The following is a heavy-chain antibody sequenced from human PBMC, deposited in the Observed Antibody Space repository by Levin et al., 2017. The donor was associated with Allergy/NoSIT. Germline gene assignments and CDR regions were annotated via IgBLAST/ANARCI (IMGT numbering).Heavy chain of an antibody. CDR2: INSDGSSA. D-gene: IGHD2-15*01. V-gene: IGHV3-74*01. CDR1: GFTLSSYY. J-gene: IGHJ4*02. Sequence: PGGSLRLSCAASGFTLSSYYTHWVRQAPGKGLVWVSRINSDGSSATYADSVKGRFTISRDNAKNTLHLQMNSLRAEDTAVYYCVALRDCTDSSCYNWGQGTLVTVSS. CDR3: VALRDCTDSSCYN.